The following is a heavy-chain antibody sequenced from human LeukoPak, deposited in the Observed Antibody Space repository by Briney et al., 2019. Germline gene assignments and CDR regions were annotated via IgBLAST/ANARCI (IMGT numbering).Heavy chain of an antibody. CDR3: ARDWKDDAFDI. CDR2: IYYSGSTYYSGST. J-gene: IGHJ3*02. CDR1: SGSISSSSYY. D-gene: IGHD1-1*01. V-gene: IGHV4-39*07. Sequence: SEPLSLTCTVSSGSISSSSYYWGWIRQPPGKGLEWIGSIYYSGSTYYSGSTYYNPSLKSRVTISVDTSKNQFSLKLSSVTAADTAVYYCARDWKDDAFDIWGQGTMVTVSS.